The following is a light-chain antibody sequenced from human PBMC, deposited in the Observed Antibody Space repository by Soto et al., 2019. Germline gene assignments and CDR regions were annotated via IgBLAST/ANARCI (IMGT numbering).Light chain of an antibody. CDR3: QQLNSYPLT. CDR1: QDISSY. V-gene: IGKV1-9*01. J-gene: IGKJ4*01. Sequence: IQLTQSPSSLSASVGDRVTITCRASQDISSYLAWYQQKPGKAPKLLIYAASTLQSGVPSRFSGSGSGTDFTLTISSLQPEDSATYYCQQLNSYPLTFGGGTKLEIK. CDR2: AAS.